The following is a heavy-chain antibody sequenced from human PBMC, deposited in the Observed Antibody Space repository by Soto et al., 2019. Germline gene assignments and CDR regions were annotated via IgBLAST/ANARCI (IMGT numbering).Heavy chain of an antibody. CDR2: IRGVDNNK. Sequence: GGSIRLASAASGLTFCSYSMNWARKAPGKGLEWVSSIRGVDNNKYYAASVKGRFTISRDNAKNSLFLHLSGLTADDTAVYYCARDRVRGALPQYGMDVWGQGTTVTVSS. D-gene: IGHD3-10*01. CDR1: GLTFCSYS. V-gene: IGHV3-21*01. CDR3: ARDRVRGALPQYGMDV. J-gene: IGHJ6*02.